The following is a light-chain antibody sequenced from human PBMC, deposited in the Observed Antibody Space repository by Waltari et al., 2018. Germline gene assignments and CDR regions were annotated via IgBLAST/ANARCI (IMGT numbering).Light chain of an antibody. CDR3: QQYNGQPLT. Sequence: DIVLTQSPAILSVSPGEGATLSCRASQSVRDNLAWYQHKPGQAPRLLIFGASTRATGFPARFSGSGSGTEFTLTITSLQSEDSAVYFCQQYNGQPLTFGGGTKVEIK. CDR2: GAS. V-gene: IGKV3-15*01. J-gene: IGKJ4*01. CDR1: QSVRDN.